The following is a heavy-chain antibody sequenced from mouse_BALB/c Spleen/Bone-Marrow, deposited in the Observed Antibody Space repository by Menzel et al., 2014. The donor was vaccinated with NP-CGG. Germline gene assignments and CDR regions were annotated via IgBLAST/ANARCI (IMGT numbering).Heavy chain of an antibody. CDR1: GLNIIYIY. Sequence: QGGAELVKPGASVKLSCTASGLNIIYIYMHWVIHRLEQALAWIGTIDPANGYTKYYPNFLGKATITADTSSNTAYLQLSSMTSGDTAVYYCARRGLLWSRWFAYWGQGLLLNVPA. CDR2: IDPANGYT. CDR3: ARRGLLWSRWFAY. D-gene: IGHD1-1*02. J-gene: IGHJ3*01. V-gene: IGHV14-3*02.